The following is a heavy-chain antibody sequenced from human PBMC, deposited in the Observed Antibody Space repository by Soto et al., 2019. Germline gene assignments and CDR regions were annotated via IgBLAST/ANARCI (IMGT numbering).Heavy chain of an antibody. CDR3: ARDGWGILGVTGDDY. V-gene: IGHV3-33*01. CDR2: IWYDGSNK. CDR1: GFTFSSYG. D-gene: IGHD1-26*01. J-gene: IGHJ4*02. Sequence: QVQLVESGGGVVQPGRSLRLSCAASGFTFSSYGMYWVRQAPGTGLAWVAVIWYDGSNKYYADSVKGRFTISRDNSKNTLYLQMNSLRAEDTAVYYCARDGWGILGVTGDDYWGQGTLVTVSS.